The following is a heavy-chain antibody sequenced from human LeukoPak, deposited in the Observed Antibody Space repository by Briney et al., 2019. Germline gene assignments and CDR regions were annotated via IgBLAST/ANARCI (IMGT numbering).Heavy chain of an antibody. Sequence: GSLRLSCEASGFTFSSYNVNWVRQAPGKGLEWVTSISSSGSYIYYADSVKGRFTISRDNAKNSVYLQMNSLRVEDTAVYYCARSGSGSFDYWGQGTLVTVSS. V-gene: IGHV3-21*01. CDR3: ARSGSGSFDY. CDR2: ISSSGSYI. D-gene: IGHD3-10*01. CDR1: GFTFSSYN. J-gene: IGHJ4*02.